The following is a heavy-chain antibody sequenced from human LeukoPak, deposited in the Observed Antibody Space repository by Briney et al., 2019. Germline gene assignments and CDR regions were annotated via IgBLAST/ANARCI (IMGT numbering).Heavy chain of an antibody. D-gene: IGHD5-24*01. CDR1: GFTFSSYS. CDR2: IWHDGSHK. J-gene: IGHJ4*02. V-gene: IGHV3-33*08. CDR3: ARDRLDGYSQCDF. Sequence: PGGSLRLSCAASGFTFSSYSMHWVRQAPGKGLEWVAVIWHDGSHKYYADSAKGRFTISRDNSKNTLYLQMSTLRAEDTAVYYCARDRLDGYSQCDFWGQGTLVTVSS.